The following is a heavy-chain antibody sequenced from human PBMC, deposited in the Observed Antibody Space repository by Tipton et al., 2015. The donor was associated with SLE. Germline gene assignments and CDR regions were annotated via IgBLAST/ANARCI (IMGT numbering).Heavy chain of an antibody. D-gene: IGHD1-26*01. CDR3: ARCSGSYKGADY. J-gene: IGHJ4*02. V-gene: IGHV3-23*01. CDR1: GFTFDDYG. Sequence: GSLRLSCAASGFTFDDYGMSWVRQAPGKGLEWVSAISGSGGSTYYADSVKGRFTISRDNSKNTLYLQMNSLRAEDTAVYYCARCSGSYKGADYWGQGTLVTVSS. CDR2: ISGSGGST.